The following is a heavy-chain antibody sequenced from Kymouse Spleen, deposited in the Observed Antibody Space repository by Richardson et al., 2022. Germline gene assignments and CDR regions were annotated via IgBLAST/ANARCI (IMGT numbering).Heavy chain of an antibody. J-gene: IGHJ5*02. V-gene: IGHV4-4*02. Sequence: QVQLQESGPGLVKPSGTLSLTCAVSGGSISSSNWWSWVRQPPGKGLEWIGEIYHSGSTNYNPSLKSRVTISVDKSKNQFSLKLSSVTAADTAVYYCASLWFGEFPHNWFDPWGQGTLVTVSS. CDR3: ASLWFGEFPHNWFDP. D-gene: IGHD3-10*01. CDR2: IYHSGST. CDR1: GGSISSSNW.